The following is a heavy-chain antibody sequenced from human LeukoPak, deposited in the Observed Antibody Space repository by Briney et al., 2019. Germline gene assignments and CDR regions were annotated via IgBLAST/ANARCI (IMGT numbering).Heavy chain of an antibody. CDR1: GYTFTSYD. J-gene: IGHJ4*02. V-gene: IGHV1-69*05. CDR3: ATGVHDYVWGSYRPFDY. CDR2: IIPMFGTT. D-gene: IGHD3-16*02. Sequence: ASVKVSCKASGYTFTSYDINWVRQAPGQGLELMGRIIPMFGTTNYAQNFQGRVTITTDESTSTAYMEVSSLRIEDTAVYYCATGVHDYVWGSYRPFDYWGQGTLVTVSS.